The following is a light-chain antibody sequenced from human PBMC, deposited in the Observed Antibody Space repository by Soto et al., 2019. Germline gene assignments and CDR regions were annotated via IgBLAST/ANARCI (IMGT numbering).Light chain of an antibody. V-gene: IGLV2-14*01. CDR3: CSFTSITTYV. CDR2: EVS. J-gene: IGLJ1*01. Sequence: QSALTQPASVSRSLGQSITISCTGTSSDVGAYNYVSWHQQQPGKAPKRMISEVSNRPSGVSNRFSGSKSGNTASLIISGLQAEDEADYYCCSFTSITTYVFGTGTKVTVL. CDR1: SSDVGAYNY.